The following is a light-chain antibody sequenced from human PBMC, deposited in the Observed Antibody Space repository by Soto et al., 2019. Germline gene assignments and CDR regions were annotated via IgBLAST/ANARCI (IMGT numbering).Light chain of an antibody. CDR3: HQYGSSPRT. J-gene: IGKJ1*01. CDR1: QSVSSNY. CDR2: GAS. Sequence: EIVLTQSPGTLSLSPGDRATLSCRASQSVSSNYLAWYQQKPGQAPRLLIYGASSRATGIPDRVSGSGSGTDFILTIRRLEPEDFAVYFCHQYGSSPRTFGQGTKVEIK. V-gene: IGKV3-20*01.